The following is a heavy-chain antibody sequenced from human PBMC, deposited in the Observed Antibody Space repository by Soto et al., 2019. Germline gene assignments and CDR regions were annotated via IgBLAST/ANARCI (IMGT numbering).Heavy chain of an antibody. CDR3: ARSLPVVRGVIRGGYYFDY. V-gene: IGHV1-46*01. D-gene: IGHD3-10*01. Sequence: ASVKVSCKASGYTFTSYYMHWVRQAPGQGLEWMGIINPSGGSTSYAQKFQGRVTMTRDTSTSTVYMELSSLRSEDTAVYYCARSLPVVRGVIRGGYYFDYWGQGTLVTVSS. CDR2: INPSGGST. J-gene: IGHJ4*02. CDR1: GYTFTSYY.